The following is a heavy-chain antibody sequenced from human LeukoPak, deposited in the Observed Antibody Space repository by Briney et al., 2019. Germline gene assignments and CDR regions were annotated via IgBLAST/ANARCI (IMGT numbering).Heavy chain of an antibody. J-gene: IGHJ4*02. CDR2: INGDGSTS. Sequence: GGSLRLSCVASGFTFYSYWMHWVRQAPGKGLEWVSCINGDGSTSNYADSVEGRFTISRDNTKNTLYLQMNGLRAEDTAVYYCAKDRDDYGDYAFDYWGQGTLVTVSS. V-gene: IGHV3-74*01. D-gene: IGHD4-17*01. CDR3: AKDRDDYGDYAFDY. CDR1: GFTFYSYW.